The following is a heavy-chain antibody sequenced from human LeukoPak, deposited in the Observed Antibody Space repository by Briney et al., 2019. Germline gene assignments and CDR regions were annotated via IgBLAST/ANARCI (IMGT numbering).Heavy chain of an antibody. CDR3: AKAMDHQGAFDI. Sequence: GGTLRLSCAASGFTFGSYGMSWVRLPPGKGLEWVSAISGSGGSTYYADSVKGRFTISRDNSKNTLYLQMNSLRAEDTAVYYCAKAMDHQGAFDIWGQGTMVTVSS. CDR1: GFTFGSYG. D-gene: IGHD1-14*01. CDR2: ISGSGGST. V-gene: IGHV3-23*01. J-gene: IGHJ3*02.